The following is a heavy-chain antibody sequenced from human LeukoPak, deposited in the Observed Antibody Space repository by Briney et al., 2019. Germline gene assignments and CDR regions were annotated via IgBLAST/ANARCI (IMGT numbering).Heavy chain of an antibody. J-gene: IGHJ6*04. CDR2: ISGRGGST. V-gene: IGHV3-23*01. D-gene: IGHD6-13*01. Sequence: GGSLRLSCAASGFTFSSYAMTWVRQAPGKGLEWVSVISGRGGSTYFADSVKGRFTISRDNSKNTLYLQMNSLRAEDTAVYYCAKGRMAAVEPKGMAVWGKGTTATVPP. CDR1: GFTFSSYA. CDR3: AKGRMAAVEPKGMAV.